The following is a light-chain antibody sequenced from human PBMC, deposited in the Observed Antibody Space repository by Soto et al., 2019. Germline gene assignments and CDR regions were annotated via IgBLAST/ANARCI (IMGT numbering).Light chain of an antibody. CDR1: QNINHY. Sequence: DIQMTQSPSSLSASVGDRVTITCRASQNINHYLRWYQQNPGKATKLLIFASSNFQSGVPSRFNGSGSGTEFTLNISSLQPEDFATYYCQQSYSIHLHFGGETKVEIK. CDR3: QQSYSIHLH. CDR2: ASS. V-gene: IGKV1-39*01. J-gene: IGKJ4*01.